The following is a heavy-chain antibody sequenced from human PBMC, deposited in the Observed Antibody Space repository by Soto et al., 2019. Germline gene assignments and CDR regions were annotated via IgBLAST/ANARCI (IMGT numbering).Heavy chain of an antibody. J-gene: IGHJ6*02. CDR3: ARGYRHSSPGWVGYYYSGMDV. Sequence: SVKVSCKASGGTFSSYAISWVRQAPGQGLEWMGGIIPIFGTANYAQKFQGRVTITADESTSTAYMELSSLRSEDTAVYYCARGYRHSSPGWVGYYYSGMDVWGQGTTVTVSS. V-gene: IGHV1-69*13. CDR2: IIPIFGTA. CDR1: GGTFSSYA. D-gene: IGHD6-13*01.